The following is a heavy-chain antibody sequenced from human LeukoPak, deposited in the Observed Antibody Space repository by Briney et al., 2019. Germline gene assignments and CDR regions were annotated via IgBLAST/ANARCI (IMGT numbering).Heavy chain of an antibody. Sequence: ASVKVSCKASGYTFTGYYIHWVRQAPGQGLEWMGGIIPIFGTANYAQKFQGRVTITADKSTSTAYMELSSLRSEDTAVYYCARDRRTRKGYCSGGSCILHDAFDIWGQGTMVTVSS. J-gene: IGHJ3*02. D-gene: IGHD2-15*01. V-gene: IGHV1-69*06. CDR2: IIPIFGTA. CDR3: ARDRRTRKGYCSGGSCILHDAFDI. CDR1: GYTFTGYY.